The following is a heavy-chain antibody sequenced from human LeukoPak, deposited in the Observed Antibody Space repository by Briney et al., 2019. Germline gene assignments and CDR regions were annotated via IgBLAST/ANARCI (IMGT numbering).Heavy chain of an antibody. CDR2: IYTSGST. D-gene: IGHD3-16*02. CDR3: ARSVRITFGGVIVPSWFDP. V-gene: IGHV4-4*07. Sequence: SETLSLTCTVSGGSISSYYWSWIRQPAGKGLEWIGRIYTSGSTNYNPSLKSRVTISVDTSKNQFSLKLSSVTAADTAVYYCARSVRITFGGVIVPSWFDPWGQGTLVTVSS. CDR1: GGSISSYY. J-gene: IGHJ5*02.